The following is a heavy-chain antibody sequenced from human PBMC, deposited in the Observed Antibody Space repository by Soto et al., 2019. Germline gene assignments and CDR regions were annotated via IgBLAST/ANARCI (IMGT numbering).Heavy chain of an antibody. D-gene: IGHD3-22*01. Sequence: LRLSCAASGFTFSSYAMSWVRQAPGKGLEWVSAISGSGGSTYYADSVKGRFTISRDNSKNTLYLQMNSLRAEDTAVYYCAKASRYYYDSSDDYWGQGTLVTVS. CDR2: ISGSGGST. CDR1: GFTFSSYA. CDR3: AKASRYYYDSSDDY. J-gene: IGHJ4*02. V-gene: IGHV3-23*01.